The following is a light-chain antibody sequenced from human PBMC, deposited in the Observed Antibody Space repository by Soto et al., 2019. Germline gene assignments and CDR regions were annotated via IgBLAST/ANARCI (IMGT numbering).Light chain of an antibody. Sequence: EIVMQQSPATLSVSPGESATLSGRASQSISSKLAWYQQKPGQAPRLVIYDTYIRATGIPARFSGSGSGTEFTLTIRSLQSEDFGVYYCQKHNNWFSITVGQGTRLEIK. CDR1: QSISSK. V-gene: IGKV3-15*01. J-gene: IGKJ5*01. CDR2: DTY. CDR3: QKHNNWFSIT.